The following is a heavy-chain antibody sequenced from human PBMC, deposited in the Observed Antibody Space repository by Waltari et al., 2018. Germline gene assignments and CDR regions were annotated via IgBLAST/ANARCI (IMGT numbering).Heavy chain of an antibody. J-gene: IGHJ4*02. D-gene: IGHD6-19*01. V-gene: IGHV4-4*02. CDR2: IYHSGST. CDR3: ARGMMVVAGTGGYFDY. CDR1: GGSISSSNW. Sequence: QVQLQESGPGLVKPSGTLSLTCAVSGGSISSSNWWSWVRQPTGKVLEWIGEIYHSGSTNCNPSRKSRVTISVDKSKNQFSLKLSSVTSADTAVYYCARGMMVVAGTGGYFDYWGQGTLVTVSS.